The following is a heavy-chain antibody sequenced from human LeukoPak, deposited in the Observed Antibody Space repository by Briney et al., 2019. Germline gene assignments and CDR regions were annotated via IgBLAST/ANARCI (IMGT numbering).Heavy chain of an antibody. J-gene: IGHJ3*02. Sequence: PGGSLKLSCAASGFIFTSYSMSWVRQAPGKALEWVSTVSYTGGSTYYADSVKGRSTISRDNSKNTLYLQMNSLRAEDTAVYFCAKLLSGSYLDAFDIWGQGTMVTVSS. CDR1: GFIFTSYS. CDR3: AKLLSGSYLDAFDI. CDR2: VSYTGGST. V-gene: IGHV3-23*01. D-gene: IGHD1-26*01.